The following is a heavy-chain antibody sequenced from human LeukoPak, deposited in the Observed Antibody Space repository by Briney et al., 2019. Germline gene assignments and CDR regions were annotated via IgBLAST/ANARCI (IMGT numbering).Heavy chain of an antibody. CDR3: ARRRRHARGSGYYLDY. CDR1: GGSISSYY. D-gene: IGHD3-22*01. Sequence: SETLSLTCTVSGGSISSYYWSWIRQPPGKGLEWIGYIYYSGSTNYNPSLKSRVTISVDTSKNQFSLKLSSVTAADTAVYYCARRRRHARGSGYYLDYWGQGTLVTVSS. CDR2: IYYSGST. V-gene: IGHV4-59*08. J-gene: IGHJ4*02.